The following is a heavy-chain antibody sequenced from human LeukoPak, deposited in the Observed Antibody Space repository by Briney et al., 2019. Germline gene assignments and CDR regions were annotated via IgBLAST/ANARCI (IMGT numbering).Heavy chain of an antibody. Sequence: GGSLRLSCAASGFTFSSYSMNWVRQAPGKGLEWVSYISSSSSTIYYADSVKGRFTISRDNAKNSLYLQMNSLRAEDTAVYYCAREAVLLWFGELGDFDYWGQGTLVTVSS. V-gene: IGHV3-48*04. D-gene: IGHD3-10*01. CDR1: GFTFSSYS. J-gene: IGHJ4*02. CDR2: ISSSSSTI. CDR3: AREAVLLWFGELGDFDY.